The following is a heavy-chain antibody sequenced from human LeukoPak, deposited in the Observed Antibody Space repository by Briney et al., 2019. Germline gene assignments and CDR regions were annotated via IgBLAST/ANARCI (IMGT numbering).Heavy chain of an antibody. CDR3: ARDGRQLALDY. D-gene: IGHD6-13*01. CDR1: GGSISSYY. J-gene: IGHJ4*02. CDR2: IYYSGTT. Sequence: SETLSLTCTVSGGSISSYYWSWIRQPPGKGLEWIGYIYYSGTTNYNPSLKSRVTISVDTSKNQFSLKLSSVTAADTALYYCARDGRQLALDYWGQGTLVTVSS. V-gene: IGHV4-59*12.